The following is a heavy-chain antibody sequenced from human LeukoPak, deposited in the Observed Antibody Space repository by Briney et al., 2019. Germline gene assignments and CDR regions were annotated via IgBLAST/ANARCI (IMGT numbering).Heavy chain of an antibody. J-gene: IGHJ4*02. CDR2: ISSNGRSA. CDR1: GFTLRSYA. D-gene: IGHD3-3*01. Sequence: GGSLRLSCTASGFTLRSYAMHWVRQAPGKGREYISPISSNGRSAYYANTVKGRFTISRDISKNMVYLQMGSLRPEDMAVYYCARVVPYYDFWSGPVDYWGQGVLVTVST. CDR3: ARVVPYYDFWSGPVDY. V-gene: IGHV3-64*01.